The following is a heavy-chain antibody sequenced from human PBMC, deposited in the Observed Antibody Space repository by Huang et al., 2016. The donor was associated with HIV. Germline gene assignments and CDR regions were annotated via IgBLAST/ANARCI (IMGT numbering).Heavy chain of an antibody. CDR1: GYSFTSYW. CDR2: LCPGDSDT. V-gene: IGHV5-51*01. CDR3: ARLSTTWYFDY. Sequence: EVQLVQSGAEVKKPGESLKISCKGSGYSFTSYWIGWVRQMPGKGLEWMGLLCPGDSDTRYSPSFQGQVTISADKSSSTTYLQWSSLKASDTAMYYCARLSTTWYFDYWGQGTLVTVSS. J-gene: IGHJ4*02. D-gene: IGHD1-1*01.